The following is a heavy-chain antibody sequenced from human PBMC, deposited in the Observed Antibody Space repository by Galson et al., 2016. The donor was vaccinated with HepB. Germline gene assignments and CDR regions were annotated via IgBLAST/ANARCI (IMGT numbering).Heavy chain of an antibody. CDR1: GFTFSNAW. V-gene: IGHV3-15*01. D-gene: IGHD2/OR15-2a*01. CDR3: STDPNSQTVIVYYCYHYDMDV. J-gene: IGHJ6*02. CDR2: IKSKADGGTT. Sequence: SLRLSCAATGFTFSNAWMNWVRQAPGKGLEWVARIKSKADGGTTDYATPVKGRFTISRDDSKNTLYLQMNSLKTEDTAVYYCSTDPNSQTVIVYYCYHYDMDVWGQGTTVTVSS.